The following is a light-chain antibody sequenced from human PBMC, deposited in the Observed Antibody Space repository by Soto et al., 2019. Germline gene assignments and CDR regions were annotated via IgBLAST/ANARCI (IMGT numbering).Light chain of an antibody. Sequence: DIQMTQSPSSLSASVGDRVTIACRASQGISSFLAWYQQIPGKVPKLLIYSAPTLQSGVPSRFSGSGSGTDFTLTISSLQPEDVAIYYCQKYNSGPLTFGGGTKV. V-gene: IGKV1-27*01. CDR1: QGISSF. J-gene: IGKJ4*01. CDR3: QKYNSGPLT. CDR2: SAP.